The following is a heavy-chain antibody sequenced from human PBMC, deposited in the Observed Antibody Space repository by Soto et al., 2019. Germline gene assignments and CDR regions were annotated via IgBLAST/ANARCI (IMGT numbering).Heavy chain of an antibody. D-gene: IGHD2-15*01. CDR3: ARDGRYCSGGSCYYYYYYMDA. Sequence: PGGSLRLSCAASGFTVSRNYMSWVLQAPGKGLEWVSLVYSGGSTYYADSVKGRFTISRDNSKNTLYLQMNSLRAEDTAVYYCARDGRYCSGGSCYYYYYYMDAWGKGTTVTVSS. CDR2: VYSGGST. J-gene: IGHJ6*03. V-gene: IGHV3-66*01. CDR1: GFTVSRNY.